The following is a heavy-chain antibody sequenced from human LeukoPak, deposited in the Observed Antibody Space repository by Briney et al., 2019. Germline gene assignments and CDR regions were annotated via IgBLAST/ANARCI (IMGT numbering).Heavy chain of an antibody. J-gene: IGHJ4*02. V-gene: IGHV4-59*08. D-gene: IGHD3-10*01. CDR2: VSYSGST. CDR3: ARHNYAEFGLGIDS. CDR1: GDSKNGFH. Sequence: SETLSLTCTVFGDSKNGFHWSWIRQPPREAREWVGCVSYSGSTDYNPSVKSRVTISLDTSKSKVSLILRSVTAADTAVYYCARHNYAEFGLGIDSWGQGTLVSVSS.